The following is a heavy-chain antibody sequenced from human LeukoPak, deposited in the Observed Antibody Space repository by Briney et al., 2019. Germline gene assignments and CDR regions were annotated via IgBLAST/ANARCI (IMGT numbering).Heavy chain of an antibody. J-gene: IGHJ4*02. Sequence: PSQTLSLTRAVSGGSISSGGYSWSWIRQPPGKGLEWIGYIYHSGSTYYNPSLKSRVTISVDRSKNQFSLRLSSVTAADTAVYYCARAGDYGDYVFDYWGQGTLVTVSS. CDR3: ARAGDYGDYVFDY. V-gene: IGHV4-30-2*01. CDR2: IYHSGST. CDR1: GGSISSGGYS. D-gene: IGHD4-17*01.